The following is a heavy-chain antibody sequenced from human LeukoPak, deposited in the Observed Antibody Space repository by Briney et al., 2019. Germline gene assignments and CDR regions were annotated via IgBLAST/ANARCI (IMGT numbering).Heavy chain of an antibody. V-gene: IGHV4-39*01. CDR2: IYYSGST. CDR3: ARQVRGVTLDNWFDP. Sequence: SETLSLTCTVSGGSISSSSYYWGWIRQPPGKGPEWIGSIYYSGSTYYNPSLKSRVTISVDTSKNQFSLKLSSATAADTAVYYCARQVRGVTLDNWFDPLGPGNPGHRLL. D-gene: IGHD3-10*01. J-gene: IGHJ5*02. CDR1: GGSISSSSYY.